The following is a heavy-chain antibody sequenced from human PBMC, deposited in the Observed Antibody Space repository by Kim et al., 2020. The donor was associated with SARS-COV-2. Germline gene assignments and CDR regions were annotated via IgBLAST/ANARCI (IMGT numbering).Heavy chain of an antibody. V-gene: IGHV3-11*01. J-gene: IGHJ5*02. D-gene: IGHD6-13*01. CDR3: ARGPYSSSWYEVWFDP. Sequence: SGRGRFTISRDNAKNSLYLQMNSLRAEDTAVYYCARGPYSSSWYEVWFDPWGQGTLVTVSS.